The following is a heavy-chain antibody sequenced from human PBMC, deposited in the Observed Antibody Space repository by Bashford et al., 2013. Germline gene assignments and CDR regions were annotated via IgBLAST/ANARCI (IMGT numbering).Heavy chain of an antibody. Sequence: GSLRLSCAASGFILSSYEMNWVRQAPGKGLEWVSYISNSGSTIYYADSVKGQFTISRDNAKNSLYLQMNSLRAEDTAVYYCARDTGRVTYCGGDCYPGGFDPWGQGTLVTVSS. J-gene: IGHJ5*02. CDR3: ARDTGRVTYCGGDCYPGGFDP. CDR1: GFILSSYE. V-gene: IGHV3-48*03. CDR2: ISNSGSTI. D-gene: IGHD2-21*01.